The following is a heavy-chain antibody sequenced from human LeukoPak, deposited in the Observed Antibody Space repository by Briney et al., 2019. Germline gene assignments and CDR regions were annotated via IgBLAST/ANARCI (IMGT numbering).Heavy chain of an antibody. V-gene: IGHV3-9*01. CDR3: AKDKGAVAGYYFDY. Sequence: SLRLSCAASGFTFDDYSMHWVRQAPGKGLEWVSGISWNSGSIGYADSVKGRFTISRDNAKNSLYLQLKRLRAEDTALYYCAKDKGAVAGYYFDYWGQGTLVTVSS. D-gene: IGHD6-19*01. CDR1: GFTFDDYS. CDR2: ISWNSGSI. J-gene: IGHJ4*02.